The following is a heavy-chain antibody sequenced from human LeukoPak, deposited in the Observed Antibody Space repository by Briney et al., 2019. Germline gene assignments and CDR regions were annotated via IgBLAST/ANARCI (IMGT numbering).Heavy chain of an antibody. J-gene: IGHJ5*02. D-gene: IGHD3-10*01. Sequence: PSETLSLTCTVSGGSISSSSYYWGWIRQPPGKGLEWIGSIYYSGSTDYNPSLKSRVTISVDTSKNQFSLKLSSVTAADTAVYYCARVSGGSNWFDPWGQGTLVTVSS. CDR3: ARVSGGSNWFDP. CDR1: GGSISSSSYY. V-gene: IGHV4-39*07. CDR2: IYYSGST.